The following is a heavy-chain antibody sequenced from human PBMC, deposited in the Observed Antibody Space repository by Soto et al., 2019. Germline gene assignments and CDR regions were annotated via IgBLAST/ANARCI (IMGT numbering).Heavy chain of an antibody. CDR3: ARDSPGITIFGVVYGVSYYFDY. CDR1: GFTFSSYA. Sequence: QVQLVESGGGVVQPGRSLRLSCAASGFTFSSYAMHWVRQAPGKGLEWVAVISYDGSNKYYADSVKGRFTISRDNSKITLYLKMNSLRAEDTAVYYCARDSPGITIFGVVYGVSYYFDYWGQGTLVTVSS. D-gene: IGHD3-3*01. V-gene: IGHV3-30-3*01. J-gene: IGHJ4*02. CDR2: ISYDGSNK.